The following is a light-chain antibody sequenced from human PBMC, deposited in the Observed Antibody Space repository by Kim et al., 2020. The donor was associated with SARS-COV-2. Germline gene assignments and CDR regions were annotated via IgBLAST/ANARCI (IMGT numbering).Light chain of an antibody. CDR1: QSVSSSY. Sequence: SPGERATLSCRASQSVSSSYLAWYQKNPGQAPRLLIYGASSRATGIPDRFSGSGSGTDFTLTISRLETEDFAVYYCQQYGSSPRTFGQGTKVDIK. CDR2: GAS. V-gene: IGKV3-20*01. J-gene: IGKJ1*01. CDR3: QQYGSSPRT.